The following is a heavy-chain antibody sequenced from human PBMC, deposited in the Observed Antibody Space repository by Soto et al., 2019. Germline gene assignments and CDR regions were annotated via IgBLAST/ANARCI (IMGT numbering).Heavy chain of an antibody. J-gene: IGHJ2*01. CDR1: GFTFSSYD. CDR3: ARVGIAAAGKGYFDL. CDR2: IGTAGDT. D-gene: IGHD6-13*01. V-gene: IGHV3-13*01. Sequence: GGSLRLSCAASGFTFSSYDMHWVRQATGKGLEWVSAIGTAGDTYYPGSVKGRFTISRENAKNSLYLQMNSLRAGDTAVDYCARVGIAAAGKGYFDLWGRCTLVTVSS.